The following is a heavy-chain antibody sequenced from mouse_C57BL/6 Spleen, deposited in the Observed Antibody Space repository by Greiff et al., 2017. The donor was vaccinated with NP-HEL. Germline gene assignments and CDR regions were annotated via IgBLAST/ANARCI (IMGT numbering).Heavy chain of an antibody. D-gene: IGHD4-1*01. Sequence: EVMLVESGGGLVQSGRSLRLSCATSGFTFSDFYMEWVRQAPGKGLEWIAASRNKANDYTTEYSASVKGRFIVSRDTSQSILYLQMKALRAEDTAIYYCAREAPNWGFDYWGQGTTLTVSS. V-gene: IGHV7-1*01. CDR1: GFTFSDFY. J-gene: IGHJ2*01. CDR2: SRNKANDYTT. CDR3: AREAPNWGFDY.